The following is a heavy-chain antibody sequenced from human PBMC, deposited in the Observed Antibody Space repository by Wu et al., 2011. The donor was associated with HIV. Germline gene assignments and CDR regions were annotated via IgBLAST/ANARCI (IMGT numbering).Heavy chain of an antibody. CDR3: ARVSEPTYYYESSGLYGVDV. CDR2: IIPLFGTA. D-gene: IGHD3-22*01. Sequence: QVQLVQSGAEVKKPGSSVKVSCRASGDSFSNYAISWVRQAPGQGLEWLGRIIPLFGTANYAQKFQDRVTLTRDTSTSTVYMEMRSLRSEDTAVYYCARVSEPTYYYESSGLYGVDVWGQGTTVTVSS. CDR1: GDSFSNYA. V-gene: IGHV1-69*05. J-gene: IGHJ6*02.